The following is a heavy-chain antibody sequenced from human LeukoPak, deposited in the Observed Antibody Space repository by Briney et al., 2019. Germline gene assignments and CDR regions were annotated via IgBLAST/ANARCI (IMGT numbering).Heavy chain of an antibody. D-gene: IGHD2-15*01. J-gene: IGHJ4*02. Sequence: GASVKVSCKASGYTFTSYDINWVRQATGQGLEWMGWMNPNSGNTGYAQKFQGRVTMTRNTSISTAYMELSSLRSEDTAVYYCAIRVKVGYCSGGSCYRVYYFDYWGQGTLVTVSS. CDR3: AIRVKVGYCSGGSCYRVYYFDY. V-gene: IGHV1-8*01. CDR2: MNPNSGNT. CDR1: GYTFTSYD.